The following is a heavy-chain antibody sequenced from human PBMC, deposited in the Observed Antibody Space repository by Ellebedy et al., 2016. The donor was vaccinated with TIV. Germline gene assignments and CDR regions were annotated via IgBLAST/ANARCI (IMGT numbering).Heavy chain of an antibody. CDR1: GFTFSSYW. CDR2: IKQDGSEK. D-gene: IGHD3-10*01. V-gene: IGHV3-7*01. Sequence: GGSLRLSCVASGFTFSSYWMSWVRQAPGKGLEWVANIKQDGSEKYYVDSVKGRFTISRDNAKNSLYLQMNSLRAEDTAVYYCARDLYNYGSGSYYPDYWGQGTLVTASS. CDR3: ARDLYNYGSGSYYPDY. J-gene: IGHJ4*02.